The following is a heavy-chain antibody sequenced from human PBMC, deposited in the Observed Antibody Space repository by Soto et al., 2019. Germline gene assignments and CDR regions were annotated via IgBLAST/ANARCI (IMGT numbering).Heavy chain of an antibody. CDR2: ISGSGGST. D-gene: IGHD3-10*01. J-gene: IGHJ3*02. CDR1: GFTFSSYA. CDR3: AKDGVYYGSGSYYSGGWAFDI. V-gene: IGHV3-23*01. Sequence: GGSLRLSCAASGFTFSSYAMSWVRQAPGKGLEWVSAISGSGGSTYYADSVKGRFTISRDNSKNTLYLQMNSLRAEDTAVYYCAKDGVYYGSGSYYSGGWAFDIWGQGTMVTV.